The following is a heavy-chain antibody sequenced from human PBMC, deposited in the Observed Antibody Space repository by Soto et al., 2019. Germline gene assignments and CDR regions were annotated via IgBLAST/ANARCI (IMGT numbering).Heavy chain of an antibody. D-gene: IGHD2-15*01. V-gene: IGHV4-59*13. J-gene: IGHJ3*02. Sequence: AETLSLTCTVSGGSISSYDWSWTRQPQGKGLEWIGYIYYSGSTNYNPSLKSRVTISVDTSKNQFSLKLSSVTAADTAVYYCARLEARYCSGGSCYSSHAFDIWGQGTMVTVSS. CDR2: IYYSGST. CDR3: ARLEARYCSGGSCYSSHAFDI. CDR1: GGSISSYD.